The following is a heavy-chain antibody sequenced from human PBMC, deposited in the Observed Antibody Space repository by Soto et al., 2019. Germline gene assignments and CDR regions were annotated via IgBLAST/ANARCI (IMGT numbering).Heavy chain of an antibody. CDR1: GYTFTGYY. J-gene: IGHJ4*02. Sequence: ASVKVSCKASGYTFTGYYMHCVRQAPGQGLEWMGWINPNSGGTNYAQKFQGRVTMTRDTSISTAYMELSRLRSDDTAVYYCATQAPGGYYRYMDYWGQGTLVTVSS. CDR2: INPNSGGT. CDR3: ATQAPGGYYRYMDY. D-gene: IGHD3-3*01. V-gene: IGHV1-2*02.